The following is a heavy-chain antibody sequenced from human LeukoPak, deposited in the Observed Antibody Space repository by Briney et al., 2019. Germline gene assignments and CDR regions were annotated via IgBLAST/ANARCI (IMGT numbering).Heavy chain of an antibody. CDR1: GGTFSSYA. CDR3: ASLAYGSGSWDY. CDR2: MNPNSGNT. Sequence: GASVKVSCKASGGTFSSYAISWVRQAPGQGLEWVGWMNPNSGNTGYAQKFQVRVTMTRNTSISTAYMELSSLRSGDTAVYYCASLAYGSGSWDYWGQGTLVTVSS. V-gene: IGHV1-8*02. D-gene: IGHD3-10*01. J-gene: IGHJ4*02.